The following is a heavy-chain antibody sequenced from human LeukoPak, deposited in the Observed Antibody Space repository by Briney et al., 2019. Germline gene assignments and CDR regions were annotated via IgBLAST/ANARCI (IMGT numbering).Heavy chain of an antibody. CDR1: GFTFSSYA. V-gene: IGHV3-48*01. Sequence: GGSLRLSCAASGFTFSSYAMSWVRQAPGKGLEWVSYISSSSSTIYYADSVKGRFTISRDNAKNSLYLQMNSLRAEDTAVYYCARDTRYSSGWNNWFDPWGQGTLVTVSS. J-gene: IGHJ5*02. CDR2: ISSSSSTI. CDR3: ARDTRYSSGWNNWFDP. D-gene: IGHD6-19*01.